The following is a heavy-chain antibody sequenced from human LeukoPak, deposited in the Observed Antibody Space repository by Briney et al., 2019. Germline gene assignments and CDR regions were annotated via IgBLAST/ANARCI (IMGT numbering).Heavy chain of an antibody. CDR3: ARSLLLWFDY. Sequence: PSETLSLTCTVSGGSISSSSDFWGWIRQPPGKGLECIGNVHYSGSTNYNPSLKSRVTISVDTSKNQFSLKLSSVTAADTAVYYCARSLLLWFDYWGQGTLVTVSS. CDR2: VHYSGST. D-gene: IGHD3-10*01. CDR1: GGSISSSSDF. V-gene: IGHV4-39*07. J-gene: IGHJ5*01.